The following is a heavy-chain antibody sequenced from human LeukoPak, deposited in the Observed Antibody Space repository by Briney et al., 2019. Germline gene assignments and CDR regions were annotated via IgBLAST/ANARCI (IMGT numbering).Heavy chain of an antibody. D-gene: IGHD3-16*01. J-gene: IGHJ6*03. CDR3: ARGDYEIWPGFLHAGIFSSTGYYHMDV. Sequence: QPGGSLRLSCAASGFIFSNYEMNWVRQAPGKGLEWVAFISSSGSTAYYADSVKGRFVISKDNAKNSLDLEMHSLRAEDTAVYYCARGDYEIWPGFLHAGIFSSTGYYHMDVWGKGTTVTVSS. CDR2: ISSSGSTA. CDR1: GFIFSNYE. V-gene: IGHV3-48*03.